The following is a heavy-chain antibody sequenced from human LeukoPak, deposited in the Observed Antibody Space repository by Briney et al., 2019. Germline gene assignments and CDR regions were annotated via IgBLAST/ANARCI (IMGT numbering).Heavy chain of an antibody. CDR1: GYTFYGYY. CDR3: ARGAYGDYATPFAVY. D-gene: IGHD4-17*01. J-gene: IGHJ4*02. Sequence: ASVNASCKASGYTFYGYYMHWVRQAPGQGLEWMGWIDPNSGGTNYAQKFQGRVTMTRDTSISTAYMELSRLRSDDTAVYYCARGAYGDYATPFAVYWGQGTLVTVSS. V-gene: IGHV1-2*02. CDR2: IDPNSGGT.